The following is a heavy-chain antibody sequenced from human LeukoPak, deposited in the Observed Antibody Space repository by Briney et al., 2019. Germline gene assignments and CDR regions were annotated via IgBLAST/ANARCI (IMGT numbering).Heavy chain of an antibody. CDR3: AKDFKDWDCSSTSCDTPWR. Sequence: GGSLRLSCAASGFTFSSYAMSWVRQAPGKGLEWVSAISGSGGSTYYADSVKGRFTISRDNSKNTLYLQMNSLRAEDTAVYYCAKDFKDWDCSSTSCDTPWRWGQGTLVTVSS. V-gene: IGHV3-23*01. D-gene: IGHD2-2*02. CDR1: GFTFSSYA. CDR2: ISGSGGST. J-gene: IGHJ4*02.